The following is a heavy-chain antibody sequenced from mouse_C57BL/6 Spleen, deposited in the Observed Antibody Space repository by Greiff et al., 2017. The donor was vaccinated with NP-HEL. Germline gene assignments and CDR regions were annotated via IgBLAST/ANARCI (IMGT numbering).Heavy chain of an antibody. CDR1: GYSITSGYY. D-gene: IGHD1-1*01. J-gene: IGHJ2*01. Sequence: VQLQQSGPGLVKPSQSLSLTCSVTGYSITSGYYWNWIRQFPGNKLEWMGYISYDGSNNYNPSLKNRISITRDTSKNQFFLKLNSVTTEDTATYYCARGGYYYGSSYPYYFDYWGQGTTLTVSS. V-gene: IGHV3-6*01. CDR3: ARGGYYYGSSYPYYFDY. CDR2: ISYDGSN.